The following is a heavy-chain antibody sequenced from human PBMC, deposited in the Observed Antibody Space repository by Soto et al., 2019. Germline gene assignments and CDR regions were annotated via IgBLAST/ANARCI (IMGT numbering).Heavy chain of an antibody. V-gene: IGHV3-48*01. J-gene: IGHJ4*02. CDR3: ARDWSYSIDY. Sequence: GGSLRLSCAASGFTFSSYSMKWVRQAPGKGLEWVSYISPGGGAIFYADSVKGRFTISRDNAKNSLYLQMDSLRAEDTAIYYCARDWSYSIDYWDQGTLVTVSS. CDR2: ISPGGGAI. D-gene: IGHD4-4*01. CDR1: GFTFSSYS.